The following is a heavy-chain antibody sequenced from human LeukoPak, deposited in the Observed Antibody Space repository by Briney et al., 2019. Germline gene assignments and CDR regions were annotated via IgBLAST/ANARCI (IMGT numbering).Heavy chain of an antibody. D-gene: IGHD5-18*01. J-gene: IGHJ4*02. CDR1: GGFIGTYY. CDR2: IYTSGST. Sequence: SETLSLTCTVSGGFIGTYYWSWIRQPAGKGLEWIGRIYTSGSTNYNPSLKSRVSMAVDTSKNQFSLKLSSVTAADTAVYYCARGQLATAMGRGYFDYWGQGTVVTVSS. CDR3: ARGQLATAMGRGYFDY. V-gene: IGHV4-4*07.